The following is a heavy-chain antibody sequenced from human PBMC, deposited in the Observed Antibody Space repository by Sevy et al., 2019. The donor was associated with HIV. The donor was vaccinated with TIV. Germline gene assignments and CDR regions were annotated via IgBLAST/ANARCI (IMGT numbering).Heavy chain of an antibody. CDR2: ISSDGSST. CDR1: GFTFSSYW. V-gene: IGHV3-74*01. Sequence: GGSLRLSCAASGFTFSSYWMHWVRQAPGKGLVWVSRISSDGSSTSYADSVKGRFTISRDNAKNTLYLQMNSLRAEDTAVYYCARGDPYSSGWYLPYYYYMDVWGNGTTVTVSS. D-gene: IGHD6-19*01. CDR3: ARGDPYSSGWYLPYYYYMDV. J-gene: IGHJ6*03.